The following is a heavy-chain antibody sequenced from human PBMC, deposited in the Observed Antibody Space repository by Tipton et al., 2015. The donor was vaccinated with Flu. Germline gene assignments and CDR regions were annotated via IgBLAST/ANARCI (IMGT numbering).Heavy chain of an antibody. CDR1: GGSISSGGYY. D-gene: IGHD2-21*02. Sequence: TLSLTCTVSGGSISSGGYYWCWIRQHPGKGLEWIGYIYYSGSTYYNPSLKSRVTISVDTSKNQFSLKLNSVTAAYTAVYYCARSCGGDRGEDHDAFDIWGQGTMVTVSS. CDR3: ARSCGGDRGEDHDAFDI. CDR2: IYYSGST. J-gene: IGHJ3*02. V-gene: IGHV4-31*03.